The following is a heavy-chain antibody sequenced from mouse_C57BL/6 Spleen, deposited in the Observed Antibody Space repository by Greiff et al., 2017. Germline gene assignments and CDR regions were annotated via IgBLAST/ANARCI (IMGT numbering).Heavy chain of an antibody. CDR1: GYTFTDYY. V-gene: IGHV1-76*01. CDR3: ARGRTAQATGFAY. Sequence: QVQLQQSGAELVRPGASVKLSCKASGYTFTDYYINWVKQRPGQGLEWIARIYPGSGNTYYNEKFKGKATLTAEKSSSTAYMQLSSLTSEDSAVYVWARGRTAQATGFAYWGQGTLVTVSA. J-gene: IGHJ3*01. CDR2: IYPGSGNT. D-gene: IGHD3-2*02.